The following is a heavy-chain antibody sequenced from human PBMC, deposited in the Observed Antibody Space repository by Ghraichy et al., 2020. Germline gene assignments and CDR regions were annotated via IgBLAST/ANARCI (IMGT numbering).Heavy chain of an antibody. CDR2: ISSSSSYI. D-gene: IGHD3-3*01. Sequence: GGSLRLSCAASGFTFSSYSMNWVRQAPGKGLEWVSSISSSSSYIYYADSVKGRFTISRDNAKNSLYLQMNSLRAEDTAVYYCAGDYDFWSGYRNYYYYGMDVWGQGTTVTVSS. CDR3: AGDYDFWSGYRNYYYYGMDV. CDR1: GFTFSSYS. J-gene: IGHJ6*02. V-gene: IGHV3-21*01.